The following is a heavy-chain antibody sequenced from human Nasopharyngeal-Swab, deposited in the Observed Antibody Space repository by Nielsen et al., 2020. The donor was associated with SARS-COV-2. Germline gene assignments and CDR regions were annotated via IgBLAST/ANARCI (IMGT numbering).Heavy chain of an antibody. V-gene: IGHV1-46*01. D-gene: IGHD5-18*01. CDR3: ARGYSYGLAY. CDR2: INPSGGST. CDR1: GYTFTKHF. J-gene: IGHJ4*02. Sequence: ASVKVSCKASGYTFTKHFMHWVRQATGQGLEWMGMINPSGGSTGYAQNFQGRVTVTRDTSTSTVYMELSSLSSEDTAVYYCARGYSYGLAYWGQGTLVTVSP.